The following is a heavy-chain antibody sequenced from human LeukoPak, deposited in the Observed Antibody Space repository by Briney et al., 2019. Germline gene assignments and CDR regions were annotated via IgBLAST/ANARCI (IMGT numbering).Heavy chain of an antibody. Sequence: GGSLRLSCGASGFTFSSHAMTWVRQAPGKGLEWVSAISISGDTTYYADSVKGRFTISRDNSKNTLYLQMNSLRAEDTAVYYCAKALSKMIVVVSRDWGQGTLVTVSS. CDR1: GFTFSSHA. CDR2: ISISGDTT. V-gene: IGHV3-23*01. CDR3: AKALSKMIVVVSRD. D-gene: IGHD3-22*01. J-gene: IGHJ4*02.